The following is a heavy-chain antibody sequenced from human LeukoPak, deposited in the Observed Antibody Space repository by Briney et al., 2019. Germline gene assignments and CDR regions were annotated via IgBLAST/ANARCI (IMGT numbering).Heavy chain of an antibody. V-gene: IGHV3-11*01. J-gene: IGHJ4*02. CDR2: ISSSGSTI. CDR1: GFTFSIYW. CDR3: ASCVYYYDSSGLDY. D-gene: IGHD3-22*01. Sequence: GGSLRLSCAASGFTFSIYWMSWVRQAPGKGLEWVSYISSSGSTIYYADSVKGRFTISRDNAKNSLYLQMNSLRAEDTAVYYCASCVYYYDSSGLDYWGQGTLVTVSS.